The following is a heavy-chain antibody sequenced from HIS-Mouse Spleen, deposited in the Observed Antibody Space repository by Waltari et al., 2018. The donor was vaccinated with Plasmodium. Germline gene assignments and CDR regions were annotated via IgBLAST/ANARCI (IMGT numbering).Heavy chain of an antibody. J-gene: IGHJ3*02. CDR3: ARAPIRDAFDI. CDR1: GGSLSGYY. CDR2: IKHRGST. V-gene: IGHV4-34*01. D-gene: IGHD3-9*01. Sequence: QVQLQQWGAGLLKPSETLSLTCAVYGGSLSGYYWRWLRQPPGKGLDWIGEIKHRGSTNNNPALKSRVTISVDTSKNQFSLKLSSVTAADTAVYYCARAPIRDAFDIWGQGTMVTVSS.